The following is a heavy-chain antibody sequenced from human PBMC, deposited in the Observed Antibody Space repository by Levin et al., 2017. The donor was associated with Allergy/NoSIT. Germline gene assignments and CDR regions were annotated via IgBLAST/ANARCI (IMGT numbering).Heavy chain of an antibody. CDR2: ISSSSSYI. CDR1: GFTFSSYS. D-gene: IGHD5-18*01. CDR3: ARDTLTNTAMVHFDY. V-gene: IGHV3-21*01. Sequence: MAGGSLRLSCAASGFTFSSYSMNWVRQAPGKGLEWVSSISSSSSYIYYADSVKGRFTISRDNAKNSLYLQMNSLRAEDTAVYYCARDTLTNTAMVHFDYWGQGTLVTVSS. J-gene: IGHJ4*02.